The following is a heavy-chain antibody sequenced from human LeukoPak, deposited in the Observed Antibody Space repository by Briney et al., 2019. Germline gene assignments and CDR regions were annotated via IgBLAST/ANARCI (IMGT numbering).Heavy chain of an antibody. CDR3: NTIFGVVKRFDY. CDR2: ISSSSSFI. CDR1: GFTFTDYY. D-gene: IGHD3-3*01. J-gene: IGHJ4*02. Sequence: PGGSLRLSCAASGFTFTDYYMSWIRQAPGKGLEWVSSISSSSSFIYYADSMKGRFTISRDNAKNSLYLQMNSLRAEDTGVYYCNTIFGVVKRFDYWGQGTLVTVSS. V-gene: IGHV3-11*06.